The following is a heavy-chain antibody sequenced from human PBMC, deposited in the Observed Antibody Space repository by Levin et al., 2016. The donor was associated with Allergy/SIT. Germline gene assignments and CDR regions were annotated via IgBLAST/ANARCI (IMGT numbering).Heavy chain of an antibody. CDR1: GFTFSSYS. V-gene: IGHV3-21*01. CDR2: ISSSSSYI. J-gene: IGHJ5*02. Sequence: GESLKISCAASGFTFSSYSMNWVRQAPGKGLEWVSSISSSSSYIYYADSVKGRFTISGDNAKNSLYLQMNSLRAEDTAVYYCARGSGMEFGWFDPWGQGTLVTSPQ. D-gene: IGHD1-26*01. CDR3: ARGSGMEFGWFDP.